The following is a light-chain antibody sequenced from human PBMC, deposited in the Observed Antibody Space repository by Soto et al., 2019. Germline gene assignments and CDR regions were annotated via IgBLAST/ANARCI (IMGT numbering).Light chain of an antibody. CDR2: RSD. J-gene: IGLJ1*01. Sequence: QSVLTQPPSASGTPGQRVTISCSGSSSNIRSNTVNWYQQLPGTAPRLLMYRSDQRPSGVPDRFSGSKSGTPASLAISGLQSEDEADYYCAAWDDSLNGRVFGTGTKVTVL. CDR3: AAWDDSLNGRV. V-gene: IGLV1-44*01. CDR1: SSNIRSNT.